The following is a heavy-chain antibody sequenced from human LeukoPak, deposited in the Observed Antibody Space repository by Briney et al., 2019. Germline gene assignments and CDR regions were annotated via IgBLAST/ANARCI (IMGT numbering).Heavy chain of an antibody. CDR1: GYTFTTYG. D-gene: IGHD6-19*01. V-gene: IGHV1-18*01. Sequence: ASVQVSCQASGYTFTTYGIGWVRQAPGQGLEWMGWISAYNGNTNYAQKLQGRVTMTTDTSTSTAYMELRSLRSDDTAVYYCARDYSSGWPNFDYWGQGTLVTVSS. J-gene: IGHJ4*02. CDR3: ARDYSSGWPNFDY. CDR2: ISAYNGNT.